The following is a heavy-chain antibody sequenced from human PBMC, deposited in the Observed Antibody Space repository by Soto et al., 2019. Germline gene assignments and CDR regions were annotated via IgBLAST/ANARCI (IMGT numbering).Heavy chain of an antibody. Sequence: QLQLQESGPGLVKPSETLSLTCTVSGGSISSSSYYWGWIRQPPGKGLEWIGSIYYSGSTYYNPSLKSRVTISVDTSKNQFSLKLSSVTAADTAVYYCARQRVLLWFGELEPWGQGTLVTVSS. V-gene: IGHV4-39*01. CDR2: IYYSGST. D-gene: IGHD3-10*01. J-gene: IGHJ5*02. CDR1: GGSISSSSYY. CDR3: ARQRVLLWFGELEP.